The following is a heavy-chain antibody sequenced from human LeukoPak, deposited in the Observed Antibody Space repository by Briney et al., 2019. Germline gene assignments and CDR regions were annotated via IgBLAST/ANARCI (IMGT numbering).Heavy chain of an antibody. Sequence: PGGSLRLSCAASGFTFSSYPMSWLRQAPGKGLEWVSAISGSGGSTYYADSVKGRFTISRDNSKNTLYLQMNSLRAEDTAVYYCAIRGINYYYDSSGYVDYWGQGTLVTVSS. CDR1: GFTFSSYP. CDR2: ISGSGGST. V-gene: IGHV3-23*01. CDR3: AIRGINYYYDSSGYVDY. D-gene: IGHD3-22*01. J-gene: IGHJ4*02.